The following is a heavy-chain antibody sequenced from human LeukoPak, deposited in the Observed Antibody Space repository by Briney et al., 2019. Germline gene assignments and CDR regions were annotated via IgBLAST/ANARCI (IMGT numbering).Heavy chain of an antibody. V-gene: IGHV4-4*02. J-gene: IGHJ4*02. CDR1: GGSISSSNW. CDR3: AREDGEYGDYVGYFDY. Sequence: PSETLSLTCAVSGGSISSSNWWSWVRQPPGKGLEWIGEIYHSGSTNYNPSLKSRVTISVDKSKNQFSLKLSSVTAADTAVYYCAREDGEYGDYVGYFDYWGQGTLVTVSS. D-gene: IGHD4-17*01. CDR2: IYHSGST.